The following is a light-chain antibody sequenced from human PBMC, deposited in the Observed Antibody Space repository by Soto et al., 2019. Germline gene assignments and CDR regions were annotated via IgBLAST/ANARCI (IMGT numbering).Light chain of an antibody. Sequence: EIVLTQSPATLSVSPGDSATLSCRSSQSVGPNLVWYQQRFRQSPRLLIYHVSTRATGVPARFSGSGSGTDFTLTISRLEPEDSAVYYCHHYDNSPPFTFGPGTKVDIK. CDR1: QSVGPN. J-gene: IGKJ3*01. CDR2: HVS. V-gene: IGKV3-15*01. CDR3: HHYDNSPPFT.